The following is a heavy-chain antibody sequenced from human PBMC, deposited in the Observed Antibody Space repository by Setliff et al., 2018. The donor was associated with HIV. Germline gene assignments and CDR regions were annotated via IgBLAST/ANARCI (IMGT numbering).Heavy chain of an antibody. Sequence: PGGSLRLSCAGSGYSFSSYEMNWVRQGPGKGLEWVSYISSSGSEIHYVDSVKGRFTISRDNAKNSLYLQMNSLSAEDTAVYYCARLGHCYGGGCNFDTFDVWGQGTMVTVSS. J-gene: IGHJ3*01. V-gene: IGHV3-48*03. D-gene: IGHD2-15*01. CDR3: ARLGHCYGGGCNFDTFDV. CDR2: ISSSGSEI. CDR1: GYSFSSYE.